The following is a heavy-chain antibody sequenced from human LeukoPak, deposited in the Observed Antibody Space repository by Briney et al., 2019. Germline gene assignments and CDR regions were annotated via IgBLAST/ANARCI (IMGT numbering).Heavy chain of an antibody. J-gene: IGHJ6*02. Sequence: GGSLRLSCAASGFTFSDYYMSWIRQAPGKGLEWVSYISSSGSTIYYADSVKGRFTISRDNAKNSLYLQMNSLRAEDTAVYYCARDSLAMDVYYYHGMDVWGQGTTVTVSS. CDR2: ISSSGSTI. CDR3: ARDSLAMDVYYYHGMDV. D-gene: IGHD5-18*01. V-gene: IGHV3-11*01. CDR1: GFTFSDYY.